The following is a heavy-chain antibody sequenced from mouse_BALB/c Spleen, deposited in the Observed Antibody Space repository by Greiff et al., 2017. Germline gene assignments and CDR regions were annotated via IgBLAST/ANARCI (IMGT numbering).Heavy chain of an antibody. J-gene: IGHJ2*01. CDR3: TRGYGSSYFDY. CDR1: GYTFTSYW. D-gene: IGHD1-1*01. Sequence: LQQPGSELVRPGASVKLSCKASGYTFTSYWMHWVKQRPGQGLEWIGNIYPGSGSTNYDEKFKSKATLTVDTTSSTAYMQLSSLTSEDSAVYYCTRGYGSSYFDYWGQGTTLTVSS. CDR2: IYPGSGST. V-gene: IGHV1S22*01.